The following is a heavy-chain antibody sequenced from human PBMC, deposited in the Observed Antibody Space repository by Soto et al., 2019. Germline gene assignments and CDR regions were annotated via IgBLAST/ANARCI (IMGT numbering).Heavy chain of an antibody. CDR3: ARGYGNWFDP. CDR2: IIYSGST. J-gene: IGHJ5*02. CDR1: GGSFSDFS. V-gene: IGHV4-34*01. D-gene: IGHD4-17*01. Sequence: SETLSLTCAVYGGSFSDFSWSWIHQPPGKGLEWIGEIIYSGSTNYNPSLKSRVTISVDTSKNQFSLKLNSVTAADTAVYYCARGYGNWFDPWGQGTQVT.